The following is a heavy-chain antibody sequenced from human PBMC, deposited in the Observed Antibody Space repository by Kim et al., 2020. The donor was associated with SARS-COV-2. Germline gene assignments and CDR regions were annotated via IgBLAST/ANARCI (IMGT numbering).Heavy chain of an antibody. Sequence: SETLSLTCTVSRGSVSSSSYYWSWIRQPPGKGLEWIGYIYYSGSTKNNPSLNSRVTISVDTSKNQFSLKLRSVTAADTAVYYCARDDYDHKGFDYWGQGSLVTVSS. CDR3: ARDDYDHKGFDY. CDR2: IYYSGST. J-gene: IGHJ4*02. CDR1: RGSVSSSSYY. D-gene: IGHD3-22*01. V-gene: IGHV4-61*01.